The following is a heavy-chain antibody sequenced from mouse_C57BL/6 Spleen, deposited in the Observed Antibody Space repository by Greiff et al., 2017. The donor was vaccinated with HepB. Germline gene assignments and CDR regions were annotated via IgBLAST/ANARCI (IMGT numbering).Heavy chain of an antibody. V-gene: IGHV1-69*01. J-gene: IGHJ2*01. CDR3: AREENYGSSYLDY. Sequence: QVQLQQPGAELVMPGASVKLSCKASGYTFTSYWMHWVKQRPGQGLEWIGEIDPSDSYTNYNQKFKGKSTLTVDKSSSTAYMQLSSLTSEDSAVYYWAREENYGSSYLDYWGQGTTLTVSS. CDR1: GYTFTSYW. CDR2: IDPSDSYT. D-gene: IGHD1-1*01.